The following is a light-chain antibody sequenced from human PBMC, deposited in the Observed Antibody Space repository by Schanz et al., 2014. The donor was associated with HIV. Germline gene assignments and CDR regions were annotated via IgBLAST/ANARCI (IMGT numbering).Light chain of an antibody. CDR3: HHYGDSRGT. V-gene: IGKV3-20*01. Sequence: EIVLTQSPATLSLSPGERATLSCRASQNVNTNLAWYQQRPGQPPRLLVYGASSRATGVPDRFSGTGSGTDFTLTISRLEPDDFAVYYCHHYGDSRGTFGGGTEVDI. CDR2: GAS. J-gene: IGKJ4*02. CDR1: QNVNTN.